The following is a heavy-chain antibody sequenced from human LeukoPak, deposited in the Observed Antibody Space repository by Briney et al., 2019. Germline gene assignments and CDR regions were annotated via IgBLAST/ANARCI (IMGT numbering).Heavy chain of an antibody. J-gene: IGHJ6*02. CDR2: IKQDGSEK. D-gene: IGHD2-15*01. V-gene: IGHV3-7*03. Sequence: GGSLRLFCAASGLTFSSYWMSWVRQAPGKGLEWVANIKQDGSEKYYVDSVKGRFTISRDNAKNSLYLQMNSLRAEDTAVYYCARGGYCSGGSCYSYYYGMDVWGQGTTVTVSS. CDR3: ARGGYCSGGSCYSYYYGMDV. CDR1: GLTFSSYW.